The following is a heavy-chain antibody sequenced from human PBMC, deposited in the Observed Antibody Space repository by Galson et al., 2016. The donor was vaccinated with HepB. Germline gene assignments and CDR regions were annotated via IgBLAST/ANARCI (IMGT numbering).Heavy chain of an antibody. D-gene: IGHD2-2*01. CDR3: AKDGRIYCSSASCHDHFHY. CDR1: GFTFSSYG. V-gene: IGHV3-30*18. J-gene: IGHJ4*02. Sequence: LRLSCAASGFTFSSYGMHWVRQAPGKELEWVAFISYDGSNKKYADSVKGRFTISRDNSKKTLYLQMNSLRAEDTAVYYCAKDGRIYCSSASCHDHFHYWGQGTRVTVSS. CDR2: ISYDGSNK.